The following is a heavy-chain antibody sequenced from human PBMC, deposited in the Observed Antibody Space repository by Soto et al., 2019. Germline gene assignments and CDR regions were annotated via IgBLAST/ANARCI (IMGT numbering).Heavy chain of an antibody. V-gene: IGHV1-69*11. CDR1: GGTFSSSG. Sequence: ASVKVSCKASGGTFSSSGFSWVLQAPGQGLEWMGMIVPSLDTTNYAQKFQARVTITADEVTSTAYMELRSLRSEDTAVYYCARWPQPRYTADPYAVDVWGQGTRVTVSS. CDR3: ARWPQPRYTADPYAVDV. CDR2: IVPSLDTT. J-gene: IGHJ6*02. D-gene: IGHD3-16*02.